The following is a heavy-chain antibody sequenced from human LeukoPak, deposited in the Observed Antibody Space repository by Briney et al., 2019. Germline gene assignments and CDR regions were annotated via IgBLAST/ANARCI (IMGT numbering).Heavy chain of an antibody. D-gene: IGHD6-6*01. CDR3: ARGIAARHLDY. V-gene: IGHV4-30-2*01. J-gene: IGHJ4*02. CDR2: IYHSGST. Sequence: SPSETLSLTCAVSGGSISSGGYSWSWIRQPPGKGLEWIGYIYHSGSTYYNPSLKSRVTISVDRSKNQFSLKLSSVTAADTAVYYCARGIAARHLDYWGQGTLVTVSS. CDR1: GGSISSGGYS.